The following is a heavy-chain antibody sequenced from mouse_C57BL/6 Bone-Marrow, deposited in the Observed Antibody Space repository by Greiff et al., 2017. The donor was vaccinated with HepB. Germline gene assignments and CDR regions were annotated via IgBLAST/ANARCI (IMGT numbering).Heavy chain of an antibody. D-gene: IGHD2-5*01. CDR2: IDPNSGGT. J-gene: IGHJ2*01. V-gene: IGHV1-72*01. CDR3: ASLYDSNLYYFDD. CDR1: GYTFTSYW. Sequence: QVQLQQPGAELVKPGASVTLSCKASGYTFTSYWMHWVKQRPGRGLEWIGRIDPNSGGTKYNEKFKSKATLTVDKPSSTAYMQLSSLTSEDSAVYYCASLYDSNLYYFDDWGQGTTLTVSS.